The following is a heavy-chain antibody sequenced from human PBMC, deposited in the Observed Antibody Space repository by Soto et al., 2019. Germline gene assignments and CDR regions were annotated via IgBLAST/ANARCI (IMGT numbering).Heavy chain of an antibody. J-gene: IGHJ6*02. D-gene: IGHD6-6*01. V-gene: IGHV3-7*01. CDR3: AGDLRASSSPRVFSVYYYYYYGMDV. Sequence: PGGSLRLSCAASGFTFSSYWMSWVRQAPGKGLEVVANIKQDGSEKYYVDSVKGRFTISRDNAKNSLYLQMNSLRAEDTAVYYCAGDLRASSSPRVFSVYYYYYYGMDVWGQGTTVTVSS. CDR1: GFTFSSYW. CDR2: IKQDGSEK.